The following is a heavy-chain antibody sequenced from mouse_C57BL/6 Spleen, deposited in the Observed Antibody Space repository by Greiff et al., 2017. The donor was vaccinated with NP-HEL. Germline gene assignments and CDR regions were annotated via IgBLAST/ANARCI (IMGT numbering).Heavy chain of an antibody. Sequence: VQLQQSGAELARPGASVKLSCKASGYTFTSYGISWVKQRTGQGLEWIGEIYPRSGNTYYNEKFKGKATLTADKSSSTAYMELRSLTSEDSAVYFCARGNYYGSSYDYWYFDVWGTGTTVTVSS. J-gene: IGHJ1*03. CDR3: ARGNYYGSSYDYWYFDV. D-gene: IGHD1-1*01. V-gene: IGHV1-81*01. CDR2: IYPRSGNT. CDR1: GYTFTSYG.